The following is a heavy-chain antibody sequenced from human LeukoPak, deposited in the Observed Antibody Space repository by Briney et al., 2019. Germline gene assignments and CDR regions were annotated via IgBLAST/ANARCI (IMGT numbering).Heavy chain of an antibody. CDR3: AREGTVTTWDY. D-gene: IGHD4-17*01. CDR1: GGSISSGDYY. J-gene: IGHJ4*02. Sequence: SGTLSLTCTDSGGSISSGDYYWSWIRQPPGKGLEWIGYIYYSGSTYYNPSLKSRVTISVDTSKNQFSLKVSSVTAADTAVYYFAREGTVTTWDYWGQGTLVTVSS. CDR2: IYYSGST. V-gene: IGHV4-30-4*01.